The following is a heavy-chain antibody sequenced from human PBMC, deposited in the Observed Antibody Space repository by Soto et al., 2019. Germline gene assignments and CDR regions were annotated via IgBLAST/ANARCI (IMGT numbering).Heavy chain of an antibody. Sequence: SETLSLTCAVSGGSFTSNNWWTWVRQPPGQGPEWIGEIYRTGSTNYNPSLKSRVTISLDKSEKQISLKVTSLTAADTAVYYCASRDPGTSVDYWGQGTLVTVSS. D-gene: IGHD1-7*01. CDR2: IYRTGST. J-gene: IGHJ4*02. CDR1: GGSFTSNNW. CDR3: ASRDPGTSVDY. V-gene: IGHV4-4*02.